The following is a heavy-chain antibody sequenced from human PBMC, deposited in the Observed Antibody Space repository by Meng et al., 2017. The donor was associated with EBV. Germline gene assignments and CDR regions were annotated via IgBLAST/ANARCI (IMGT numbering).Heavy chain of an antibody. CDR1: GYTFTSYN. V-gene: IGHV1-8*01. D-gene: IGHD3-22*01. CDR2: MNPNSGNT. CDR3: ARGPYYYDSSGYYYGEFDP. Sequence: QVQLVQSGAEVKQPGASVKVSCKASGYTFTSYNINWVRQATGQGLEWMGWMNPNSGNTGYAQKFQGRVTMTRNTSISTAYMELSSLRSEDTAVYYCARGPYYYDSSGYYYGEFDPWGQGTLVTVSS. J-gene: IGHJ5*02.